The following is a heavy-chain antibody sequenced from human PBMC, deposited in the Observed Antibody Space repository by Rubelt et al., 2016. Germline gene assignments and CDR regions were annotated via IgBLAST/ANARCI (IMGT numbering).Heavy chain of an antibody. CDR2: IYSSGST. D-gene: IGHD6-19*01. Sequence: QLQLQESGPGLVKPSETLSLTCTVSGGSISSSSYYWGWIRQPPGKGLEWIGSIYSSGSTYYNPSLKSRVTISVDTSKNQFSLKLSSVTAADTAVYYCARLSSGWYYFDYWGQGTLVTVSS. CDR1: GGSISSSSYY. CDR3: ARLSSGWYYFDY. J-gene: IGHJ4*02. V-gene: IGHV4-39*01.